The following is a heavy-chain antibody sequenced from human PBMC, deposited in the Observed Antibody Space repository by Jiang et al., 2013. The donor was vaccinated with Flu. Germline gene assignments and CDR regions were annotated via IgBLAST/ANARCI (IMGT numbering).Heavy chain of an antibody. CDR3: ARHLGYCSSTNCLSWFGP. CDR2: IYYSGNT. CDR1: GGSISSYY. Sequence: GLVKPSETLSLTCTVSGGSISSYYWSWIRQPPGKGLEWIGHIYYSGNTNYNPSLQSRVTISADTSKNQLSLKLSSVTAADTAVYYCARHLGYCSSTNCLSWFGPWGQGTLVTVSS. D-gene: IGHD2-2*01. J-gene: IGHJ5*02. V-gene: IGHV4-59*08.